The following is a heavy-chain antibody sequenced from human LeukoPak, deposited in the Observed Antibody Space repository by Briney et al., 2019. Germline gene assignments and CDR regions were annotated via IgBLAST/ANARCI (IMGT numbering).Heavy chain of an antibody. CDR1: GFTFSSYG. CDR3: AREVAARRLGSWVDP. D-gene: IGHD6-6*01. V-gene: IGHV3-30*03. J-gene: IGHJ5*02. Sequence: GGSLRLSCAASGFTFSSYGMHWVRQAPGKGLEWVAVISYDGSNKYYADSVKGRFTISRDNSKNTLYLQMNSLRVEDTAVYYCAREVAARRLGSWVDPWGQGTLVTVSS. CDR2: ISYDGSNK.